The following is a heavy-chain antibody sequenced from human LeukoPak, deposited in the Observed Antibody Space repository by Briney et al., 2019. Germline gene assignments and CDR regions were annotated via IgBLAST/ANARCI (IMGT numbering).Heavy chain of an antibody. CDR1: GGSISSYY. Sequence: PSETLSLTCTVSGGSISSYYWSWIRQPPGKGLEWIGYIYYSGSTNYNPSLKSRVTTSVDTSKNQFSLKLSSVTAADTAVYYCARRLYYYDSTFDYWGQGTLVTVSS. D-gene: IGHD3-22*01. CDR3: ARRLYYYDSTFDY. V-gene: IGHV4-59*01. J-gene: IGHJ4*02. CDR2: IYYSGST.